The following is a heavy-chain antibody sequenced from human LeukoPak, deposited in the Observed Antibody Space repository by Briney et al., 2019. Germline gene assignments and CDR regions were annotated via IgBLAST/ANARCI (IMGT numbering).Heavy chain of an antibody. V-gene: IGHV4-4*07. Sequence: PSETLSPTCTVSGGSISSYYWSWIRQPAGKGLEWIGRIYTSGSTNYNPSLKSRVTMSVDTSKNQFSLKLSSVTAADTAVYYCARAAGGYSYGFYVDYYYYMDVWGKGTTVTVSS. J-gene: IGHJ6*03. D-gene: IGHD5-18*01. CDR3: ARAAGGYSYGFYVDYYYYMDV. CDR2: IYTSGST. CDR1: GGSISSYY.